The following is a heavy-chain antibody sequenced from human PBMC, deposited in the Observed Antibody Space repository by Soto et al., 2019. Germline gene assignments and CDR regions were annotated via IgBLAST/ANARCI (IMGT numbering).Heavy chain of an antibody. CDR1: EVTLSSYG. V-gene: IGHV3-33*01. CDR2: IWYDGSNK. Sequence: GRSLRLSCAASEVTLSSYGMHWGRQAPGKGREWLAVIWYDGSNKYYAASVKGRFTISRDNSKNTLYLQMNSMRAEDTAVYYCARESPTVTDSDYRGQGTLATVCS. J-gene: IGHJ4*02. D-gene: IGHD4-4*01. CDR3: ARESPTVTDSDY.